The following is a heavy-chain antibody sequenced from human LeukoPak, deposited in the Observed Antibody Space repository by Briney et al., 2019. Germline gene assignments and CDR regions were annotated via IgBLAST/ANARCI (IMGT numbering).Heavy chain of an antibody. CDR2: IIPIFGTA. CDR1: GGTFSSYA. CDR3: ARGRVVVVAALYFAPFDP. J-gene: IGHJ5*02. V-gene: IGHV1-69*13. Sequence: SVKVSCKASGGTFSSYAISWVRQAPGQGLEWMGGIIPIFGTANYAQKFQGRVAITADESTSTAYMELSSLRSEDTAVYYCARGRVVVVAALYFAPFDPWGQGTLVTVSS. D-gene: IGHD2-15*01.